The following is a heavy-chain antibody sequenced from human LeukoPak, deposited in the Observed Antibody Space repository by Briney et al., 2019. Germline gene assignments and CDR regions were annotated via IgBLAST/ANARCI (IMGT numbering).Heavy chain of an antibody. J-gene: IGHJ3*02. CDR1: GGSISSYY. CDR3: AREGNYSDAFDI. Sequence: SETLSLTCTVSGGSISSYYWSWIRRPPGKGLEWIGYIYYSGRTNYNPSLKSRVTISVDTSKNQFSLKLSSVTAADTAVYYCAREGNYSDAFDIWGQGTMVTVSS. V-gene: IGHV4-59*01. D-gene: IGHD2-15*01. CDR2: IYYSGRT.